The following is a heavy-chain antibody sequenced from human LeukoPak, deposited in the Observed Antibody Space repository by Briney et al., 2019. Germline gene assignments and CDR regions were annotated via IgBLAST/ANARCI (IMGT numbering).Heavy chain of an antibody. V-gene: IGHV4-34*01. J-gene: IGHJ4*02. CDR1: GGSFSGYH. CDR2: INDSGST. Sequence: SETLSLTLAGSGGSFSGYHLYGIRQPPGKGLEWIGEINDSGSTNYNPSLKSRVTISVDTSKNQFSLKLSSVTAADTAVYYCARGYNRENRKGWYFFGFDHWGQGTLVTVSS. CDR3: ARGYNRENRKGWYFFGFDH. D-gene: IGHD6-19*01.